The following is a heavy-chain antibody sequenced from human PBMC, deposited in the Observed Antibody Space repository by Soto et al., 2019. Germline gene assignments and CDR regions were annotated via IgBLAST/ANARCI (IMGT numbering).Heavy chain of an antibody. Sequence: QVQLVQSGAEVKKPGASVKVSCKASGYTFTGYYMHWVRQAPGQGLEWMGWINPNSGGTNYAQKFQGRVTMTRDTSISTAYMELSRLRSDDTAVYYCARAKPRGSSWYWFDPWGQGTLVTVSS. CDR2: INPNSGGT. CDR3: ARAKPRGSSWYWFDP. V-gene: IGHV1-2*02. D-gene: IGHD6-13*01. J-gene: IGHJ5*02. CDR1: GYTFTGYY.